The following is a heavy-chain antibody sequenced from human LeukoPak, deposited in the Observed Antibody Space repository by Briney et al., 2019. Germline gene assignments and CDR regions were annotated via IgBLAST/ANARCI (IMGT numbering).Heavy chain of an antibody. CDR1: GVTFSNYG. J-gene: IGHJ4*02. Sequence: PGGALRLSCGASGVTFSNYGMLWGRQAPGKGLGGGGFIRYEGNNKLYADSMKGRFTISRDNSKNTLYLQMNSLRAEDTAVYYCAREAPGSNYFDYWGQGTLVTVSS. CDR3: AREAPGSNYFDY. D-gene: IGHD3-10*01. V-gene: IGHV3-30*02. CDR2: IRYEGNNK.